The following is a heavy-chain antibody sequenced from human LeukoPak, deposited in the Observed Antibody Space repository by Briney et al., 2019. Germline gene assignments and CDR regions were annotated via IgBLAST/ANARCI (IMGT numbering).Heavy chain of an antibody. Sequence: SETLSLTCTVSGGSISSYYWSWIRQPPGKGLEWIGYIYYSGSTNYNPSLKSRVTISVDTSKNQFSLKLSSVTAADTAVYYCARVAYYDFWSGYYTGSWYFDLWGRGTLVTVSS. V-gene: IGHV4-59*01. J-gene: IGHJ2*01. CDR3: ARVAYYDFWSGYYTGSWYFDL. CDR1: GGSISSYY. CDR2: IYYSGST. D-gene: IGHD3-3*01.